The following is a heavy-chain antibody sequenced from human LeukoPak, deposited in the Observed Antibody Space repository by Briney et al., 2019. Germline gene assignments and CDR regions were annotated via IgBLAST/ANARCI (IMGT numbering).Heavy chain of an antibody. J-gene: IGHJ4*02. V-gene: IGHV1-69*05. CDR1: GGTFSTYA. CDR3: ARVFARGGEISGGYYYY. CDR2: IIPLFGTA. Sequence: GSSVKVSCKASGGTFSTYAVNWVRQAPGQGLEWMGGIIPLFGTANYAQKFQGRVTITTDESTSTAYMELSSLRSEDTAIYYCARVFARGGEISGGYYYYWGQGTLVTVSS. D-gene: IGHD3-22*01.